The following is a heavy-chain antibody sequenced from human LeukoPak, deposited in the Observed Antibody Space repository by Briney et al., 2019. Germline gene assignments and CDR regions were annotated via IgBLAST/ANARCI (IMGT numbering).Heavy chain of an antibody. CDR1: GFTFSSYS. Sequence: PGGSLRLSCAASGFTFSSYSMNWVRQAPGKGLEWVSYISSSSSTIYYADSVKGRFTISRDNAKNSLYLQMNSLRAEDTAVYYCARDGVTVTTYSCYYYYMDVWGKGTTVTVSS. D-gene: IGHD4-11*01. J-gene: IGHJ6*03. V-gene: IGHV3-48*04. CDR2: ISSSSSTI. CDR3: ARDGVTVTTYSCYYYYMDV.